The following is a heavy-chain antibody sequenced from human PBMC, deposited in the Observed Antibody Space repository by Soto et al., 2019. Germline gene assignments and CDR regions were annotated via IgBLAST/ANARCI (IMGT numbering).Heavy chain of an antibody. J-gene: IGHJ4*02. V-gene: IGHV4-4*02. CDR3: TKNLAYALGY. CDR2: IHHIGYT. D-gene: IGHD2-8*01. Sequence: PSETLSLTCDVSGASVTNDNWWSWVRQAPGEGLEWIGEIHHIGYTNYNPSLRSRVSMSVDRSKNQFFLSLSSVTAADTAVYYCTKNLAYALGYWGQGTLVTVSS. CDR1: GASVTNDNW.